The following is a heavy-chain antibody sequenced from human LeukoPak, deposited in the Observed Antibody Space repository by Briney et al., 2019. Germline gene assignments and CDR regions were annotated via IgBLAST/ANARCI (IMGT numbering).Heavy chain of an antibody. CDR2: INPNTGDT. D-gene: IGHD3-22*01. CDR3: ARGYSLSDFYDSSGSDY. Sequence: ASVKVSCKASGYTFTSYHITWVRQAPGQGLEWMGWINPNTGDTKSAQRFQGRVTMTRDTSITTAYMELSRLRSDDMATYYCARGYSLSDFYDSSGSDYWGQGTLVTVSS. V-gene: IGHV1-2*02. J-gene: IGHJ4*02. CDR1: GYTFTSYH.